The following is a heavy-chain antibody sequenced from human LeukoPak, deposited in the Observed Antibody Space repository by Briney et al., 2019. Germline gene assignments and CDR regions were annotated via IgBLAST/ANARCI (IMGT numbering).Heavy chain of an antibody. CDR3: ARDKSPTYYYDSSGYLFDY. CDR1: GYTFTSYY. CDR2: INPSGGST. V-gene: IGHV1-46*01. J-gene: IGHJ4*02. Sequence: GASVKVSCKASGYTFTSYYMHWVRQVPGQGLEWMGIINPSGGSTSYAQKFQGRVTMTRDTSTSTVYMELSSLRSEDTAVYYCARDKSPTYYYDSSGYLFDYWGQGTLVTVSS. D-gene: IGHD3-22*01.